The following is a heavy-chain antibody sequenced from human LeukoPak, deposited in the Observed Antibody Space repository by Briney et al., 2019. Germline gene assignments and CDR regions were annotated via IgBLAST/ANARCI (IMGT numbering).Heavy chain of an antibody. V-gene: IGHV3-11*01. CDR2: ISSSGRTI. CDR3: ARGGVPPTGVLRFLEWFHTNWFDP. D-gene: IGHD3-3*01. Sequence: GGSLTLSCAASGFTFSDYYMSWIRQPPGKGLEWVGYISSSGRTIYYADSVKGRFTNSRDNAKNSLYLQMSSLRAEDTAVYYCARGGVPPTGVLRFLEWFHTNWFDPWGQGTLVTASS. J-gene: IGHJ5*02. CDR1: GFTFSDYY.